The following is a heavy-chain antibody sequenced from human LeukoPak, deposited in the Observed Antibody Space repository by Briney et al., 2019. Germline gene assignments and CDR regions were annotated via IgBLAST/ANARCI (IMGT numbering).Heavy chain of an antibody. Sequence: ASVKVSRKASGYTFTGYYMHWVRQAPGQGLEWMGRINPNSGGTNYAQKFQGRVTMTRDTSISTAYMELSRLRSDDTAGYYCARDGGTDVEVPAAIQGSWFDPWGQGTLVTVSS. CDR1: GYTFTGYY. J-gene: IGHJ5*02. D-gene: IGHD2-2*02. CDR3: ARDGGTDVEVPAAIQGSWFDP. V-gene: IGHV1-2*06. CDR2: INPNSGGT.